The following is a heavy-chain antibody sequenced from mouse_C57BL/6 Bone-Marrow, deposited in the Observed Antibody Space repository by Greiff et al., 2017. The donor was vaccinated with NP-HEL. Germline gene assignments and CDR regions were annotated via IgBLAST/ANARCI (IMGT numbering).Heavy chain of an antibody. CDR1: GYTFTSYW. CDR3: ARRDYYGNYWYFDV. Sequence: QVQLQQPGAELVMPGASVKLSCKASGYTFTSYWMHWVKQRPGQGLEWIGEIDPSDSYTNYNQKFKGKSTLTVDKSSSTAYMQLSSLTSEDSAVYYCARRDYYGNYWYFDVWGTGTTVTVSS. CDR2: IDPSDSYT. V-gene: IGHV1-69*01. D-gene: IGHD2-1*01. J-gene: IGHJ1*03.